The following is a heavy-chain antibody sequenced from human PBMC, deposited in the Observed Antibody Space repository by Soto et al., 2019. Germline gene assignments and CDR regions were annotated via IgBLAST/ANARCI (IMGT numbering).Heavy chain of an antibody. CDR3: ALRDNSSSNGMDV. J-gene: IGHJ6*01. D-gene: IGHD6-6*01. Sequence: GESLKISCTGYGDSITSYWHSSVLQMTGKCLAWMCRIDPSASYTNYSPSFQSRVTISAATSISPPYLQWSSLNAADTAMYSCALRDNSSSNGMDVRGQGTTGTRSS. CDR1: GDSITSYW. V-gene: IGHV5-10-1*01. CDR2: IDPSASYT.